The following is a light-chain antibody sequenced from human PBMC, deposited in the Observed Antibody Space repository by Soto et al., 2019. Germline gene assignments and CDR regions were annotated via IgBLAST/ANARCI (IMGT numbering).Light chain of an antibody. J-gene: IGLJ1*01. Sequence: QPVLTQPPSASGTPGQRVTISCSGSSSNIGSHTINWYQQLPGTAPKLLIYNNNQRPSGVPDRFSGSKSGTSASLAISGLQSEDEADYYCAAWDDILNGSYVFGTGTKVTVL. CDR3: AAWDDILNGSYV. CDR1: SSNIGSHT. V-gene: IGLV1-44*01. CDR2: NNN.